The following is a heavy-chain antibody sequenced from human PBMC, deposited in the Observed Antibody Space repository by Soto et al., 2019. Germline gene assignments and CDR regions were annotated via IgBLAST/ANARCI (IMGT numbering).Heavy chain of an antibody. J-gene: IGHJ4*02. V-gene: IGHV3-23*01. CDR3: AEASEPDYLGESKYYFDY. D-gene: IGHD3-16*01. Sequence: EVQLLESGGGLVQPGGSLRLSCAASGFTFSSYAMSWVRQAPGKGLEWVSAISGSGGSTYYADSVKGRFTISRDNSKNSLDQQMNRLRAEDTAVYYGAEASEPDYLGESKYYFDYWGQGTLVTVSS. CDR1: GFTFSSYA. CDR2: ISGSGGST.